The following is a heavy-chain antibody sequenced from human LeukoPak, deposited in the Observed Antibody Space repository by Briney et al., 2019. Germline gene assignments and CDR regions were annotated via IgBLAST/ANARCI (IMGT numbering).Heavy chain of an antibody. CDR2: ISYDGNNK. D-gene: IGHD6-13*01. Sequence: GGSLRLSCAASGFSFSSFAMYWVRQAPGKGLEWVTLISYDGNNKYYTDSVKGRFTISRDNAENSLYLQMNSLRDEDTAVYYCARESIAAAGHPNFDYWGQGTLVTVSS. CDR3: ARESIAAAGHPNFDY. CDR1: GFSFSSFA. J-gene: IGHJ4*02. V-gene: IGHV3-30-3*01.